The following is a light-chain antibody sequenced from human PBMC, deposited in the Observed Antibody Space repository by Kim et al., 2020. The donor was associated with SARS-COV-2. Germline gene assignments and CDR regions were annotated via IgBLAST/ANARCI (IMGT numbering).Light chain of an antibody. CDR2: EVS. V-gene: IGLV2-8*01. CDR1: SSDVGGYNY. J-gene: IGLJ2*01. CDR3: SSYAGSNSVV. Sequence: GQSVTISCTGTSSDVGGYNYVSWYQQPPGKAPKLLIYEVSTRPSGVPDRFSGSRSGNTASLTVSGLQAEDEADYYCSSYAGSNSVVFGGGTQLTVL.